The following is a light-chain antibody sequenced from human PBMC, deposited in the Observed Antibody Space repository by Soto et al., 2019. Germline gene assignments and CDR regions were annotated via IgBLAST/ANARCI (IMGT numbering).Light chain of an antibody. CDR1: SSDVGGYNY. V-gene: IGLV2-14*01. Sequence: SALAQPASVSGSLGQSITISCTGTSSDVGGYNYVSWYQLHPGKAPKLMVYEVSNRPSGVSNRFSGSKSGNTASLTISGLQAEDEADYYCSSYTSSTAYVFGTGTKVTVL. CDR3: SSYTSSTAYV. J-gene: IGLJ1*01. CDR2: EVS.